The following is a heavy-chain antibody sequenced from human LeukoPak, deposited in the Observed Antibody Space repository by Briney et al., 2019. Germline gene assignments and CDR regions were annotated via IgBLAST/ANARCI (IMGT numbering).Heavy chain of an antibody. CDR1: GGSFSGYY. CDR2: INHSGST. J-gene: IGHJ4*02. D-gene: IGHD3-16*02. V-gene: IGHV4-34*01. Sequence: SETLSLTCAVYGGSFSGYYWSWIRQPPGKGLEWIGEINHSGSTNYNPSLKSRVTISVDTSKNQFSLKLSSVTAADTAVYYCARGPDYVWGSYRFRRYFDYWSQGTLVTVSS. CDR3: ARGPDYVWGSYRFRRYFDY.